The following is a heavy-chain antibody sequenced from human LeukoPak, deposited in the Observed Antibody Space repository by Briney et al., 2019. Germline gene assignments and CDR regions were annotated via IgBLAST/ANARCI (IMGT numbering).Heavy chain of an antibody. D-gene: IGHD2-21*02. V-gene: IGHV1-24*01. CDR3: ATDLGDPLGY. J-gene: IGHJ4*02. CDR2: FDPEDGET. Sequence: ASVKVSCKASGYTFTGYYMHWVRQAPGKGLEWMGGFDPEDGETIYAQKFQGRVTMTEDTSTDTAYMELSSLRSEDTAVYYCATDLGDPLGYWGQGTLVTVSS. CDR1: GYTFTGYY.